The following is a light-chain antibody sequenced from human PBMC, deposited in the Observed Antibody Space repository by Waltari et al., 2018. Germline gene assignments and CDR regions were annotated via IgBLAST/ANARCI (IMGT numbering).Light chain of an antibody. CDR3: QQYYSYPLT. Sequence: AIRMTQSPSSLSASTGDRVTITCRASQGISSYLAWYQQKPGKAPNLLIYAASTLQSGVASRFSGSGSGIDFTLTISCLQSEDFATYYCQQYYSYPLTFGGGTKVEIK. J-gene: IGKJ4*01. CDR1: QGISSY. V-gene: IGKV1-8*01. CDR2: AAS.